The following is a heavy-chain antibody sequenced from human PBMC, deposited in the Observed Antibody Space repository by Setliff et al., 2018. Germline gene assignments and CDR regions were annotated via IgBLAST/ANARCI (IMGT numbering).Heavy chain of an antibody. CDR2: VYPGDSDT. V-gene: IGHV5-51*01. J-gene: IGHJ4*02. Sequence: GESLKISCQGSGYSFANTWIAWVRQKPGKGLEWMGIVYPGDSDTQYSPSFQGQVTFSSDKSINTAYLHLSSLKASDTAMYYCAREHVSGHSEYWGQGTLVTVSS. CDR1: GYSFANTW. CDR3: AREHVSGHSEY. D-gene: IGHD1-26*01.